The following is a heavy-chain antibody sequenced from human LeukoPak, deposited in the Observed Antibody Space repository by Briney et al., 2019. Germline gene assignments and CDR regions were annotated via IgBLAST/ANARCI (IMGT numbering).Heavy chain of an antibody. D-gene: IGHD6-19*01. CDR1: GFTFSSYG. V-gene: IGHV3-30*02. Sequence: PGGSLRLSCAASGFTFSSYGMHWVRQAPGKGLEWVAFIRYDGSNKYYADSVKGRFTISRDNSKNTLYLQMNSLRAEDAAVYYCAKEGRPKSIAVAGELDYWGQGTLVTVSS. CDR3: AKEGRPKSIAVAGELDY. J-gene: IGHJ4*02. CDR2: IRYDGSNK.